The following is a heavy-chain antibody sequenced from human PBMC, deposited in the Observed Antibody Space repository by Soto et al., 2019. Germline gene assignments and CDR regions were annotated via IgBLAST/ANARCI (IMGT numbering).Heavy chain of an antibody. CDR1: GGTFSSYA. CDR2: IIPIFGTA. CDR3: AREYSGSYFRLDYYYYYGMDV. J-gene: IGHJ6*02. V-gene: IGHV1-69*01. D-gene: IGHD1-26*01. Sequence: QVQLVQSGAEVKKPGSSVKVSCKASGGTFSSYAISWVRQAPGQGLEWMGGIIPIFGTANYAQKFQGRVTITADESTSTAYMELSSLRPEDTAVYYCAREYSGSYFRLDYYYYYGMDVWGQGTTVTVSS.